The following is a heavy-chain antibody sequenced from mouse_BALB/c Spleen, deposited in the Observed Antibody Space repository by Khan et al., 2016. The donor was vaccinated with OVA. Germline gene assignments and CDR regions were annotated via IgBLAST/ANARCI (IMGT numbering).Heavy chain of an antibody. V-gene: IGHV1S29*02. D-gene: IGHD1-2*01. Sequence: VQLQQSGPELVKPGASVKISCKASEYTFTDFNLDWVRQSQGRSLEWIGYIFPNSGDTGYNQKFKTKATLTVDTSSSTAYLELRSLTSDDSAVYYCARSGYGSFGFWGQGTLVTVSA. CDR3: ARSGYGSFGF. CDR1: EYTFTDFN. J-gene: IGHJ3*01. CDR2: IFPNSGDT.